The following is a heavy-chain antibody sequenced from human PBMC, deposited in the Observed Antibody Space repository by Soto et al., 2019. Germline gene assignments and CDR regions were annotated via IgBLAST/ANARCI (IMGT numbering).Heavy chain of an antibody. CDR2: INHSGST. V-gene: IGHV4-34*01. CDR3: ARTYNWNYYYYYYMDV. CDR1: GGSFSGYY. Sequence: SETLSLTCAVYGGSFSGYYWSWIRQPPGKGLEWIGKINHSGSTNYNPSLKSRVTISVDTSKNQFSLKLSSVTAADTAVYYCARTYNWNYYYYYYMDVWGKGTTVTVSS. J-gene: IGHJ6*03. D-gene: IGHD1-20*01.